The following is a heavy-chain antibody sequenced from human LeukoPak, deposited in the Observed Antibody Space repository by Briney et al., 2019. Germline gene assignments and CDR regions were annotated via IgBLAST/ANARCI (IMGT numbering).Heavy chain of an antibody. V-gene: IGHV1-2*04. D-gene: IGHD3-9*01. Sequence: ASVKVSCKASGYTFTGYYMHWVRQAPGQGLEWMGWINPNSGGTNYAQKFQGWVTMTRDTSISTAYMELSRLRSDDTAVYYCARGNGRYYDILTGYYNYYYYGMDVWGQGTTVTVSS. CDR3: ARGNGRYYDILTGYYNYYYYGMDV. CDR1: GYTFTGYY. J-gene: IGHJ6*02. CDR2: INPNSGGT.